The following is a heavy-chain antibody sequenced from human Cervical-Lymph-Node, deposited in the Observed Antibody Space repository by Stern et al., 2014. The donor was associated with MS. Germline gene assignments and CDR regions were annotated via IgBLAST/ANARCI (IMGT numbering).Heavy chain of an antibody. V-gene: IGHV1-46*01. J-gene: IGHJ4*02. CDR2: INTSGGTT. CDR3: ARDPDLQSLTYFDY. CDR1: GYRLTSYY. Sequence: QDQLVQSGAEVKKPVASVTISCKASGYRLTSYYINWVRQAPGQGLEWMGIINTSGGTTTYAQKFQGRVTMTRDKATSTFYMEVRSLRYDDTAVYFCARDPDLQSLTYFDYWGQGTLVTVSS. D-gene: IGHD5-24*01.